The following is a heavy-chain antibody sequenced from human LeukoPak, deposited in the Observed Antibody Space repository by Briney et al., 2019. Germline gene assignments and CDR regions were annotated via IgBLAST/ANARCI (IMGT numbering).Heavy chain of an antibody. J-gene: IGHJ4*02. V-gene: IGHV3-48*03. CDR3: AKRSGYTTGWFFDF. CDR1: GFDLGHYE. Sequence: GGSLRLSCAASGFDLGHYEVNWVRQAPGKGLEWIAHISVRAATIYYGDSVEGRSTISRDDAKNSLFLQMNSLRAEDTAVFYCAKRSGYTTGWFFDFWGQGTLVTVSS. D-gene: IGHD6-19*01. CDR2: ISVRAATI.